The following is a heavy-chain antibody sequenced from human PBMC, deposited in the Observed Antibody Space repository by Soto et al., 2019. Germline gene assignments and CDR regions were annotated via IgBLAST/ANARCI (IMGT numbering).Heavy chain of an antibody. J-gene: IGHJ5*02. CDR1: GGSISSGGYY. Sequence: KPSETLSLTCTVSGGSISSGGYYWSWIRQHPGRGLEWIGYIYYSGSTYYNPSLKSRVTISVDTSKNQFSLKLSSVTAADTAVYYCARQYYDILTGYRISNWFDPWGQGTLVTVSS. D-gene: IGHD3-9*01. V-gene: IGHV4-31*03. CDR2: IYYSGST. CDR3: ARQYYDILTGYRISNWFDP.